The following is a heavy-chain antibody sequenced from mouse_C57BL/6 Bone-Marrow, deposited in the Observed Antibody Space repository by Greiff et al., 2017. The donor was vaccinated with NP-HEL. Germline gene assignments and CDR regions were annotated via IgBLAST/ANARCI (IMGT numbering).Heavy chain of an antibody. J-gene: IGHJ2*01. D-gene: IGHD1-1*01. CDR1: GFTFSDYG. V-gene: IGHV5-17*01. CDR2: ISSGSSTI. Sequence: EVQLVESGGGLVKPGGSLKLSCAASGFTFSDYGMHWVRQAPEKGLEWVAYISSGSSTIYYVDTVKGRFTISRDNAKNTLFLQMTSLRSEDTAMYYCARDYYGSSYVFDYWGQGTTLTVSS. CDR3: ARDYYGSSYVFDY.